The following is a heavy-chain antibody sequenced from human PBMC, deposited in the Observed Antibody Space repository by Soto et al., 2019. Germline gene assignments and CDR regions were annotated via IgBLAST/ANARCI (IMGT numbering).Heavy chain of an antibody. D-gene: IGHD3-22*01. Sequence: PSETLSLTCTVSGGSISSYYWSWIRQPPGKGLEWIGYIYYSGSTNYNPSLKSRVTISVDTSKNQFSLKLSSVTAADTAVYYCARGPIYDSSGYYYLSWFDPWGQGTLVTVSS. J-gene: IGHJ5*02. CDR3: ARGPIYDSSGYYYLSWFDP. CDR2: IYYSGST. V-gene: IGHV4-59*01. CDR1: GGSISSYY.